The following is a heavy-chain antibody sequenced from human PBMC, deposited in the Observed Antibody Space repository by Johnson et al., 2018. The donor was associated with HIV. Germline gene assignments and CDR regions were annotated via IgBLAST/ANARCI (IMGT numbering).Heavy chain of an antibody. Sequence: VQLVESGGGVVQPGRSLRLSCAASGFTFSSYGMHWVRQAPGKGLEWVANIKQDGSEKFYVDSVKGRFTISRDNAENSLYLQMNSLRAEDTAVYYCAKGGSAVAVAFDIWGQGTMVTVSS. V-gene: IGHV3-7*01. CDR2: IKQDGSEK. CDR1: GFTFSSYG. D-gene: IGHD6-19*01. CDR3: AKGGSAVAVAFDI. J-gene: IGHJ3*02.